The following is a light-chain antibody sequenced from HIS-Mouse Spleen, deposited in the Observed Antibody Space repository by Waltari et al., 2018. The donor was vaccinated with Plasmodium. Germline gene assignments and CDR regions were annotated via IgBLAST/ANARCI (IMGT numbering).Light chain of an antibody. CDR3: QAWDSSTAWV. J-gene: IGLJ2*01. CDR2: QDS. V-gene: IGLV3-1*01. Sequence: SYELTQPPSVSVSPGQTASITCSAYNLGDKYACWYQQKPGQSPVLVIYQDSKRPSGIPERFSGSNSGNTATLTISGTQAMDEADYYCQAWDSSTAWVFGGGTKLTVL. CDR1: NLGDKY.